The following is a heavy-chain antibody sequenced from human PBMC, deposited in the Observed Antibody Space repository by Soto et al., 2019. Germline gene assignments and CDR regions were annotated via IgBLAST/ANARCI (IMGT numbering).Heavy chain of an antibody. V-gene: IGHV4-30-4*01. D-gene: IGHD6-19*01. J-gene: IGHJ3*02. CDR3: ARTAAGHTNAFDI. CDR2: IYYSGST. Sequence: PTETLSLTCTVSGGSISSGDYYWSWIRQPPGKGLEWIGYIYYSGSTYYNPSLKSRVTISVDTSKNQFSLKLSSVTAADTAVYYCARTAAGHTNAFDIWCQGTMVTV. CDR1: GGSISSGDYY.